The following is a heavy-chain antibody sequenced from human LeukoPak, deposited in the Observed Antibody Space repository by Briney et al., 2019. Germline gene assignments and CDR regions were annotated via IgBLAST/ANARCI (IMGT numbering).Heavy chain of an antibody. V-gene: IGHV1-69*04. D-gene: IGHD5-24*01. J-gene: IGHJ4*02. Sequence: SVKVSCKASGGTFSSYAISWVRQAPGQGLEWMGRIIPILGIANYAQKFQGRVTITADKSTSTAYMELSSLRSEDTAVYYCSSSSRVEMATIYPFDYWGQGTLVTVSS. CDR3: SSSSRVEMATIYPFDY. CDR2: IIPILGIA. CDR1: GGTFSSYA.